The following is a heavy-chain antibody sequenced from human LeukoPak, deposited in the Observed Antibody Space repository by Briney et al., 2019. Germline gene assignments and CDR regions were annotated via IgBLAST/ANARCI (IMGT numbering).Heavy chain of an antibody. D-gene: IGHD6-19*01. J-gene: IGHJ4*02. Sequence: PGGSLRLSCAASGFIFSSYGMHWVRQAPGKGLVWVSGIDIDGSSTTYADSVKGRFSISRDNAKNTLYVQKHSLRAEDTAVYYCVRDIVVSGIVYFDYWGQGTLVTVSS. CDR1: GFIFSSYG. CDR3: VRDIVVSGIVYFDY. CDR2: IDIDGSST. V-gene: IGHV3-74*01.